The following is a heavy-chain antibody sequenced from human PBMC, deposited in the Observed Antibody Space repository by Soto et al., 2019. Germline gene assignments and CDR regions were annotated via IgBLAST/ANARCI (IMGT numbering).Heavy chain of an antibody. J-gene: IGHJ4*02. CDR3: ARRNKIFDDFDY. D-gene: IGHD2-15*01. Sequence: KPSETLSLTCTVSGGSISSSSYYWGWIRQPPGKGLEWIGSIYYSGSTYYNPSLKSRVTISVDTSKNQFSLKLSSVTAADTAVYYCARRNKIFDDFDYWGQGTLVTVSS. CDR2: IYYSGST. V-gene: IGHV4-39*01. CDR1: GGSISSSSYY.